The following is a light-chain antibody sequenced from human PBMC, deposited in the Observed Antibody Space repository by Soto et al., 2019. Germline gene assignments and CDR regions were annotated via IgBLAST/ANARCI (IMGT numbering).Light chain of an antibody. J-gene: IGLJ2*01. V-gene: IGLV1-40*01. CDR3: YSYVSSLGGFVV. CDR2: GDN. CDR1: NSNIGAGYD. Sequence: QSVLTQPPSVSGAPGQRVTISCTGSNSNIGAGYDVHWYQQLPGTAPTLLIYGDNSRPSGVPARFSGSKSDTSASLAITGLQAEDAADYYCYSYVSSLGGFVVFGGGTKVTVL.